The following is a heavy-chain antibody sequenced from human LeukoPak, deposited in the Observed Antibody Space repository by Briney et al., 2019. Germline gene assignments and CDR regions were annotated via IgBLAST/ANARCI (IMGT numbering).Heavy chain of an antibody. CDR2: ISSSGSTI. D-gene: IGHD3-22*01. J-gene: IGHJ4*02. CDR3: ARDLPYYDSSGYYGL. Sequence: GGCLRLSCAASGFTFSSYEMNWVRQAPGKGLEWVSYISSSGSTIYYADSVKGRFTISRDNAKNSLYLQMNSLRAEDTAVYYCARDLPYYDSSGYYGLWGQGTLVTVSS. V-gene: IGHV3-48*03. CDR1: GFTFSSYE.